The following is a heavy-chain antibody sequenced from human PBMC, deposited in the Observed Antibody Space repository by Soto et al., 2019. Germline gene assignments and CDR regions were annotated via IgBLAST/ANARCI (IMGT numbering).Heavy chain of an antibody. J-gene: IGHJ4*02. D-gene: IGHD3-3*01. Sequence: PGGSLRLSCEASGFTFSSYAMNWVRQAPGKGLEWISVISGSGGATYFADSVKGRFVISRDNSKNTLYLQMNSLRAEDTAIYYCAKVTLRVVQPLVFTYWGPG. CDR3: AKVTLRVVQPLVFTY. CDR2: ISGSGGAT. V-gene: IGHV3-23*01. CDR1: GFTFSSYA.